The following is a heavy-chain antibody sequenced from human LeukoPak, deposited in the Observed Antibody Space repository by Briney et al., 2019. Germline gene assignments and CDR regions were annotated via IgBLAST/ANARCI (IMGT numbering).Heavy chain of an antibody. J-gene: IGHJ4*02. V-gene: IGHV3-21*01. Sequence: PGGSLRLSCAASGFTFSSYSMNWVRQAPGKGLEWVSYIDSTSSFIYYPDSVKGRFTISRDNAKNSLYLQMNSLRAEDTAVYYCARVFGGSYTLDYWGQGILVTVSS. CDR1: GFTFSSYS. CDR3: ARVFGGSYTLDY. CDR2: IDSTSSFI. D-gene: IGHD1-26*01.